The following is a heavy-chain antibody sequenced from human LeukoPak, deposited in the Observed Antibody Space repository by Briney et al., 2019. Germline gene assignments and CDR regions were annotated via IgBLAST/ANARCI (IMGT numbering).Heavy chain of an antibody. V-gene: IGHV4-59*12. CDR1: GGSINNYY. Sequence: SETLSLTCTVSGGSINNYYWSWIRQPPGKGLEWIGYIYYSGSTNYNPSLKSRVTISVDTSKNQFSLNLNSVTAADTAVYYCAREEIRSWFDPWGQGTLVTVSS. CDR2: IYYSGST. J-gene: IGHJ5*02. CDR3: AREEIRSWFDP. D-gene: IGHD5-24*01.